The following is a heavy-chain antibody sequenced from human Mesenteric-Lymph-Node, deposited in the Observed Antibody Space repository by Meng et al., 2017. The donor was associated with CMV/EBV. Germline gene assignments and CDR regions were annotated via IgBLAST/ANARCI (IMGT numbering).Heavy chain of an antibody. D-gene: IGHD2-21*01. CDR3: ARDGFAAIPFDS. CDR2: IYNSGAT. V-gene: IGHV4-59*01. J-gene: IGHJ4*02. CDR1: GGSIGNYY. Sequence: ESLKISCTVSGGSIGNYYWNWIRQPPGKGLEWIGYIYNSGATDYHPSLKSRVTISLDTSKNQFSLKLRSVTAADTAVYFCARDGFAAIPFDSWGQGTLVTVSS.